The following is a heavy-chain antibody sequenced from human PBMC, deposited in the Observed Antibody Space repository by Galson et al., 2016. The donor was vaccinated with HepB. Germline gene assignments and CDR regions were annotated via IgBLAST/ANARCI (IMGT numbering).Heavy chain of an antibody. Sequence: PALVTPTPTLTLSCTFSGFSLNSSGLGVGWIRQPPGKALEWLALIYRDDGKRSSPSLTRRLSITKDTSKNLVVLTMTDMDPVDTATYYCARVLDYNSVWGSFDYWGQGTLVTVSS. CDR3: ARVLDYNSVWGSFDY. D-gene: IGHD3-16*01. CDR1: GFSLNSSGLG. CDR2: IYRDDGK. V-gene: IGHV2-5*02. J-gene: IGHJ4*02.